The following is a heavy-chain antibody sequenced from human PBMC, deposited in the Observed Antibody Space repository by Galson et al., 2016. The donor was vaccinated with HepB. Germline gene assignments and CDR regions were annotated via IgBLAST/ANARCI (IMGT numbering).Heavy chain of an antibody. D-gene: IGHD3-16*01. J-gene: IGHJ4*02. CDR3: ARLRLGELTGYFDY. CDR1: GGSITSGHFY. V-gene: IGHV4-30-4*01. Sequence: LSLTCIVSGGSITSGHFYWSWVRQPPGKGLEWIGYIYYSGSVFYNPSLKSRIAMSVDTSKTQFSLKLNSVTAADTAVYFCARLRLGELTGYFDYWGQGNLVSVSS. CDR2: IYYSGSV.